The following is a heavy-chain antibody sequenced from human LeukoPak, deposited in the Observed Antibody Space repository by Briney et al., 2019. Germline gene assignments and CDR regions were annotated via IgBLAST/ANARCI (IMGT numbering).Heavy chain of an antibody. Sequence: PSETLSLTCTVSGVSISSTSYYWGWIRQPPGKGLEWIGEINHSGSTNYNPSLKSRVTISVDTSKNQFSLKLSSVTAADTAVYYCARGGEGWELLRSFDYWGQGTLVTVSS. D-gene: IGHD1-26*01. V-gene: IGHV4-39*07. CDR2: INHSGST. CDR3: ARGGEGWELLRSFDY. CDR1: GVSISSTSYY. J-gene: IGHJ4*02.